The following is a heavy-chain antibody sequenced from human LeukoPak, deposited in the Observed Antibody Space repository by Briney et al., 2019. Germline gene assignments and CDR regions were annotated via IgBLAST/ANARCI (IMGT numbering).Heavy chain of an antibody. V-gene: IGHV3-7*04. CDR1: GFTFSSYW. J-gene: IGHJ4*02. CDR3: ARGGFTIFGNVDY. D-gene: IGHD3-3*01. Sequence: GGSLRLSCAASGFTFSSYWMSWVRQAPGKGLEWVANIKQDGSEKYYVDSVKGRFTISRDNAKNSLYLQMNSLRAEDTAVYHCARGGFTIFGNVDYWGQGTLVTVSS. CDR2: IKQDGSEK.